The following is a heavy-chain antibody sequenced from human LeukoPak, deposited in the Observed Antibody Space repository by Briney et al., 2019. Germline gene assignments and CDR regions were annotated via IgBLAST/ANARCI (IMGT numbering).Heavy chain of an antibody. J-gene: IGHJ5*02. Sequence: SVKVSCKASGGTFSSYTISWVRQAPGQGLEWMGRIIPILGIANYAQKFQGRVTITADESTSTAYMELSSLRSEDTAVYYCAREVTRYCSSTSCFNWFDPWGQGTLVTVSS. CDR2: IIPILGIA. V-gene: IGHV1-69*04. CDR1: GGTFSSYT. D-gene: IGHD2-2*01. CDR3: AREVTRYCSSTSCFNWFDP.